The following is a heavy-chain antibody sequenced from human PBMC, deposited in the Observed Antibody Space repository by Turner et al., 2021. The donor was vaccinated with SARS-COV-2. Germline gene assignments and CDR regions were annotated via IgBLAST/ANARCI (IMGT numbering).Heavy chain of an antibody. D-gene: IGHD1-26*01. CDR2: ISYDGSNK. CDR1: GFTFSTYA. CDR3: ARAGWDLLPFDAFDI. V-gene: IGHV3-30-3*01. Sequence: QVQLVESGGGVVQPGRSLILSWAASGFTFSTYAMHWVRQAPGKGLEWVAVISYDGSNKYYADSVKGRFTISRDNSKNTLYLHMNSLRAEDTAVYYCARAGWDLLPFDAFDIWGQGTMVTISS. J-gene: IGHJ3*02.